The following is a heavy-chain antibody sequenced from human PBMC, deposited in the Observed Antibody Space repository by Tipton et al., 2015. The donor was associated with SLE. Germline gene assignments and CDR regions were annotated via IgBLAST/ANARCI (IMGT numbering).Heavy chain of an antibody. CDR3: ATRRDGYNYGGFDI. CDR2: IRYDGSNE. V-gene: IGHV3-30*02. Sequence: SLRLSCEASGFIFSTYAMTWVRQAPGKGLEWVAFIRYDGSNENYTDSVKGRFTISRDNSKNTLYLQMNSLRAEDTAVYYCATRRDGYNYGGFDIWGQGTMVTVSS. CDR1: GFIFSTYA. D-gene: IGHD5-24*01. J-gene: IGHJ3*02.